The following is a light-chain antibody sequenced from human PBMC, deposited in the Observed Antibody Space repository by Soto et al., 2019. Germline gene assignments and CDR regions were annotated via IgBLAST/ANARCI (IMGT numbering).Light chain of an antibody. V-gene: IGKV3-20*01. Sequence: EIVLTQSPGTLSLSPGERATLSCTASQSLSSSHLAWYQQKPGQAPRLLIYGASGRATGVPDRFSGGESGKDFDITIRRLEPDDSAVYCRQQYGSSPQTFGQGTKVEIK. CDR1: QSLSSSH. CDR3: QQYGSSPQT. CDR2: GAS. J-gene: IGKJ1*01.